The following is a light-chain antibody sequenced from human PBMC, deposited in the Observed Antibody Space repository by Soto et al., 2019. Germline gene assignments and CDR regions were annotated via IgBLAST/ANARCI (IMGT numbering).Light chain of an antibody. Sequence: QPVLTQPASVSGSPGQSITISCTGTSSDVGGYRFVSWYQHHPGEAPKLIIYEVSNRPSGVSSRFSGSKSGNTASLTISGLQAEDESLYYCSSKSSGSTPMLFGGGTKVTVL. CDR1: SSDVGGYRF. J-gene: IGLJ3*02. V-gene: IGLV2-14*01. CDR3: SSKSSGSTPML. CDR2: EVS.